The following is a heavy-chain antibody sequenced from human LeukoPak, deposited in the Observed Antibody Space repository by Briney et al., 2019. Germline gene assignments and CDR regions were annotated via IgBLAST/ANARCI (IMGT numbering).Heavy chain of an antibody. J-gene: IGHJ4*02. CDR3: AKGSKYSSSSGPFDY. V-gene: IGHV3-9*03. Sequence: GGSLRLSRAASGFTFDDYAMHWVRQAPGKGLEWVSGISWNSGSIGYADSVKGRFTISRDNAKNSLYLQMNSLRAEDMALYYCAKGSKYSSSSGPFDYWGQGTLVTVSS. D-gene: IGHD6-6*01. CDR2: ISWNSGSI. CDR1: GFTFDDYA.